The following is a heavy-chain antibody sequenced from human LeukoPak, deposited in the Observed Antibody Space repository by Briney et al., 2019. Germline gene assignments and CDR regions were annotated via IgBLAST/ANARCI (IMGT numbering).Heavy chain of an antibody. J-gene: IGHJ4*02. Sequence: PGGSLRLSCAASGFTFDDYGMSWVRQAPGKGLEWVSGINWNGGSTGYADSVKGRFTISRDNAKNSLYLQMNSLRAEDTAVYYCARGSERYSGSYPTGFDYWGQGTLVTVSS. CDR2: INWNGGST. CDR1: GFTFDDYG. D-gene: IGHD1-26*01. CDR3: ARGSERYSGSYPTGFDY. V-gene: IGHV3-20*04.